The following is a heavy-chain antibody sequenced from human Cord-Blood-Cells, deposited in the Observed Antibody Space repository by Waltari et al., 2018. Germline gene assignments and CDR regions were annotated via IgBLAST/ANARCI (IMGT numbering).Heavy chain of an antibody. CDR2: ISGSGGIT. Sequence: EVQLLESVGGLVQPGGSLRLSCAASGFTFSSYAMTRVRRPPGKGLGWVSAISGSGGITYYADSVKGRFTISRDNSKNTLYLQMNSLRAEDTAVYYCAKLAIFGVVHSNWFDPWGQGTLVTVSS. CDR3: AKLAIFGVVHSNWFDP. V-gene: IGHV3-23*01. CDR1: GFTFSSYA. D-gene: IGHD3-3*01. J-gene: IGHJ5*02.